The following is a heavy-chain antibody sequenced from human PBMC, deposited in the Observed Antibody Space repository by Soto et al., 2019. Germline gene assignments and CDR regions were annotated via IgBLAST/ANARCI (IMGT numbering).Heavy chain of an antibody. CDR2: ISGSGGST. J-gene: IGHJ6*02. CDR3: AKDREDGYDSETYYSYGMDV. Sequence: EVQLLESGGGLVQPGGSLRLSCAASGFTFSSYAMSWVRQAPGKGLEWVSAISGSGGSTYYADSVKGRFTISRDNSKNTLYLQMNSLRAEDTAVYYCAKDREDGYDSETYYSYGMDVWGQGTTVTVSS. D-gene: IGHD5-12*01. V-gene: IGHV3-23*01. CDR1: GFTFSSYA.